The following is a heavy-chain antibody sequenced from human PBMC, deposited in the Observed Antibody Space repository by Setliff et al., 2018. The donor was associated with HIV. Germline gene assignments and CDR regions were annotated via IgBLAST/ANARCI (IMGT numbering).Heavy chain of an antibody. CDR1: GFIFSSYE. D-gene: IGHD6-13*01. CDR2: INSYGSST. Sequence: GGSLRLSCAASGFIFSSYEMNWVRQAPGKGLEWVSYINSYGSSTYYADSVKGRFTISRDNSKNTLFLQMNSLRAEDTAVYYCARSRAAGFDYWGQGTLVTVSS. J-gene: IGHJ4*02. CDR3: ARSRAAGFDY. V-gene: IGHV3-48*03.